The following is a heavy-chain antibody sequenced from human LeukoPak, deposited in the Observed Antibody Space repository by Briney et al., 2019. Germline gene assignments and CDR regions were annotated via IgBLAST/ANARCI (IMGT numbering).Heavy chain of an antibody. D-gene: IGHD6-6*01. CDR1: GDTISNTRYH. V-gene: IGHV4-39*02. CDR3: AREIVSSVES. CDR2: IYYSGAT. Sequence: SETLSLTCTVSGDTISNTRYHWGWIRQPPGKVLEWIGSIYYSGATYYNPSLKSRVTISVDTSRNHFCLKLSSVTAADTAVYRCAREIVSSVESWGQESQVTVSS. J-gene: IGHJ4*02.